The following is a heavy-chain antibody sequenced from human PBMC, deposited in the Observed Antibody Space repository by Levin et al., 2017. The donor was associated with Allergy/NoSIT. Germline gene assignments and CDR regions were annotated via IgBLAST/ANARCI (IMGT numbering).Heavy chain of an antibody. CDR1: GFTFDDYA. CDR3: AKDMGSITIFNYGMDV. CDR2: ISWNSGSI. J-gene: IGHJ6*02. D-gene: IGHD3-9*01. V-gene: IGHV3-9*01. Sequence: TGGSLRLSCAASGFTFDDYAMHWVRQAPGKGLEWVSGISWNSGSIGYADSVKGRFTISRDNAKNSLYLQMNSLRAEDTALYYCAKDMGSITIFNYGMDVWGQGTTVTVSS.